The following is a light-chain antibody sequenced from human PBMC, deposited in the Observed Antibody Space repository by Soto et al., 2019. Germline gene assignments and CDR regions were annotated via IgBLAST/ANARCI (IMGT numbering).Light chain of an antibody. CDR1: NSDIGSYDY. J-gene: IGLJ1*01. CDR3: TSYAITSTYV. CDR2: EVS. Sequence: QSALTQPASVSGSPGQSITLSCTGTNSDIGSYDYVSWYQQHPGKAPKLMIYEVSNRPSGVSNRFSGSKSGNTASLTISGLQAEDEADYYCTSYAITSTYVFGTGTKLTVL. V-gene: IGLV2-14*01.